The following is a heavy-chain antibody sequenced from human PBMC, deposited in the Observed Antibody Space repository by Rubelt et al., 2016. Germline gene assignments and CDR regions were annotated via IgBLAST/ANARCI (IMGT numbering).Heavy chain of an antibody. D-gene: IGHD5-18*01. J-gene: IGHJ2*01. CDR1: GYTFTSYA. V-gene: IGHV1-3*01. CDR3: ARSKDTAMVTDADWYFDL. Sequence: QVQLVQSGAEVKKPGASVKVSCKASGYTFTSYAMHWVRQAPGQRLEWMGWINAGNGNTKYSQKFQGRVTITRAKSASTAYMELSSLRSEDTAVYYCARSKDTAMVTDADWYFDLWGRGTLVTVSS. CDR2: INAGNGNT.